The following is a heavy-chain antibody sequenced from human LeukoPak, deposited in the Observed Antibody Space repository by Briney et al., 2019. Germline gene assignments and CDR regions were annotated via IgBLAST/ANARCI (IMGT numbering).Heavy chain of an antibody. CDR3: ARVGLDTAAWHMSWFDP. D-gene: IGHD5-18*01. CDR1: GFTFSGSW. CDR2: INQDGSER. J-gene: IGHJ5*02. V-gene: IGHV3-7*03. Sequence: GGSLRLSCAASGFTFSGSWMNWVRQAPGKGLEWVANINQDGSERYYVHSVQDQFTISRDNAKDTLYLQVDSLRDEDTAVYCCARVGLDTAAWHMSWFDPWGQGTRVTVSS.